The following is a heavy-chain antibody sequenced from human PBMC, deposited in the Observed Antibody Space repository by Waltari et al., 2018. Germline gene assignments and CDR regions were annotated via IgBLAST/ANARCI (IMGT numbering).Heavy chain of an antibody. Sequence: QAQLVESGGGVVQPGRSPRLSCAASGFTFSNYGIPWVRQAPGKWIEWVAVISYDGLNKNYADSVNGRFTISRENSENTVYLQMSSLRPDDTAVYFCARGYYGSQRGYGLDVWGQGTTVIVSS. D-gene: IGHD3-10*01. CDR2: ISYDGLNK. J-gene: IGHJ6*02. CDR1: GFTFSNYG. V-gene: IGHV3-30*15. CDR3: ARGYYGSQRGYGLDV.